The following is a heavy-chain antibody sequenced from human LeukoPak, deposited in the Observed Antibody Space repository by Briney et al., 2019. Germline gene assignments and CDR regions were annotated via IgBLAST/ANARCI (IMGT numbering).Heavy chain of an antibody. CDR3: ASAYCGGDCYGYYYYYGMDV. CDR1: GGSISSYY. J-gene: IGHJ6*02. Sequence: SETLSLTCTVSGGSISSYYWNWIRQPPGKGLEWIGYMYYSGSSNYNPSLKSRVTISVDTSKNQFSLKLSSVTAADTAVYYCASAYCGGDCYGYYYYYGMDVWGQGTTVTVSS. D-gene: IGHD2-21*02. V-gene: IGHV4-59*01. CDR2: MYYSGSS.